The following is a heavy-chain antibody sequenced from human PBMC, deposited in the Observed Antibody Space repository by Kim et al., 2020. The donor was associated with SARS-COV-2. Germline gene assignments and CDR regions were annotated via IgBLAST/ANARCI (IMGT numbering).Heavy chain of an antibody. D-gene: IGHD5-12*01. J-gene: IGHJ5*02. CDR1: GFTFGDFE. CDR3: ASRVPYSGYLA. CDR2: INRRGDVI. V-gene: IGHV3-48*03. Sequence: GGSLRLSCAASGFTFGDFEMNWVRQAPGKGLERVSYINRRGDVIEYADSVEGRFTMSRDNAKKSVFLQMNSLRAEDTAVYFCASRVPYSGYLAWGPGTLVTVSS.